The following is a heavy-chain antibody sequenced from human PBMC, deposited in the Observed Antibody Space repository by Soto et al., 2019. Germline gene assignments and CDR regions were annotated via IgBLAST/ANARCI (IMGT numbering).Heavy chain of an antibody. Sequence: VGSLRLSCAASVFMFPKYTMNCVRHSPGKGLEWVSSISSTGTDIDDADSVKGRFTISRDNAKNLLFLQMDSLRVEDTAVYYCARARSDYYAMDVWGKATTLTVYS. CDR2: ISSTGTDI. J-gene: IGHJ6*04. V-gene: IGHV3-21*06. CDR1: VFMFPKYT. CDR3: ARARSDYYAMDV.